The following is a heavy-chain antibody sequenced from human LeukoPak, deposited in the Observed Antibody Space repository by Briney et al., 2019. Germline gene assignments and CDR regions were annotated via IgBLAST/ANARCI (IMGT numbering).Heavy chain of an antibody. V-gene: IGHV1-18*01. CDR2: ISPNHGNT. D-gene: IGHD3-22*01. CDR1: GYRFTDNA. CDR3: ARVLGSRYYYDSSGYLDY. Sequence: ASVKVSCKVYGYRFTDNAINWVRQAPGQGLEWMGWISPNHGNTNYAQKLQGRVTMTTDTSTSTAYMELKSLRSDDTAVYYCARVLGSRYYYDSSGYLDYWGQGTLVTVSS. J-gene: IGHJ4*02.